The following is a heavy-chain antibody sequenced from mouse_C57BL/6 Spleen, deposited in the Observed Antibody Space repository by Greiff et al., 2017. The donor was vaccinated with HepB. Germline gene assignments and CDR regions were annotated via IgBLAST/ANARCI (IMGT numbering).Heavy chain of an antibody. V-gene: IGHV5-17*01. CDR2: ISSGSSTI. CDR1: GFTFSDYG. D-gene: IGHD1-1*01. CDR3: ARQVEGLAY. Sequence: EVKLMESGGGLVKPGGSLKLSCAASGFTFSDYGMHWVRQAPEKGLEWVAYISSGSSTIYYADTVKGRFTISRDNAKNTLFLQMTSLRSEDTAMYYCARQVEGLAYWGQGTLVTVSA. J-gene: IGHJ3*01.